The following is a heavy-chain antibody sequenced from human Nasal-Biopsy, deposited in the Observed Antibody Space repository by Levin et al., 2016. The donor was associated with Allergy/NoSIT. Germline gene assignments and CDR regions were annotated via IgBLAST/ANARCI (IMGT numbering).Heavy chain of an antibody. D-gene: IGHD3-10*01. J-gene: IGHJ4*02. CDR3: ARGGISSMVRGVIVDAFGH. Sequence: ASVKVSCKTSGYNFTNYYLYWVRQAPGQGLEWVALISPSGESTSYAQKFRGRVTVTRDTSTSTVYMELTRLTSDDSAVYYCARGGISSMVRGVIVDAFGHWGQGTLVTVSS. V-gene: IGHV1-46*01. CDR2: ISPSGEST. CDR1: GYNFTNYY.